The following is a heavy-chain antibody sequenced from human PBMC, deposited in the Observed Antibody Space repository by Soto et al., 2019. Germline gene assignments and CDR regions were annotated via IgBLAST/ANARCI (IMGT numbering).Heavy chain of an antibody. D-gene: IGHD6-19*01. CDR3: AKRVNDTGWYPTPDY. J-gene: IGHJ4*02. CDR1: GFSFSSYA. Sequence: EVQLLESGGGLVQPGGSLRLSCAASGFSFSSYAMTWVRQAPGKGLEWVSAIGGSGGSTYYRDSVKGRFTISRDNSTNTLYLQMNSLRAEDTAIYYCAKRVNDTGWYPTPDYWGTGTLVIVSS. CDR2: IGGSGGST. V-gene: IGHV3-23*01.